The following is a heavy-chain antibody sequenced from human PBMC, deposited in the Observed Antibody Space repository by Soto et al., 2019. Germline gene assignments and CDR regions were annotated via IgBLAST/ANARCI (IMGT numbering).Heavy chain of an antibody. V-gene: IGHV3-33*01. J-gene: IGHJ4*02. D-gene: IGHD3-22*01. Sequence: VQLVESGGGVVQPGRSLRLSCAASGFTFSTYGMHWVRQAPGKGLEWVALIWYDGSKTYYGDSVKGRITISRDNSKNTLSLQMNRLRDEDTAVYYCARDEVPCGGYPPFVDYWGQGILVTVSS. CDR2: IWYDGSKT. CDR3: ARDEVPCGGYPPFVDY. CDR1: GFTFSTYG.